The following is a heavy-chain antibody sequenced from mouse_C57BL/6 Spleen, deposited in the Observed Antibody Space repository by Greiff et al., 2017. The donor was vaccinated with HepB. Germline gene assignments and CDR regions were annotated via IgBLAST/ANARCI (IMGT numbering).Heavy chain of an antibody. Sequence: QVHLKQPGAELVMPGASVKLSCKASGYTFTSYWMHWVKQRPGQGLEWIGEIDPSDSYTNYNQKFKGKSTLTVDKSSSTAYMQLSSLTSEDSAVYYCARSDGYGYAMDYWGQGTSVTVFS. J-gene: IGHJ4*01. CDR2: IDPSDSYT. CDR3: ARSDGYGYAMDY. CDR1: GYTFTSYW. D-gene: IGHD2-2*01. V-gene: IGHV1-69*01.